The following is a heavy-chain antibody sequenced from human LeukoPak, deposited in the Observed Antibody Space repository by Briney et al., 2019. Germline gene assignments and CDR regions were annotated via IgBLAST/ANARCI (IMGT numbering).Heavy chain of an antibody. CDR1: GFTFDDYA. CDR2: ITWNRDNI. J-gene: IGHJ6*02. CDR3: AKDLGSAITSALVLDV. D-gene: IGHD2-15*01. Sequence: GRSLRLSCAASGFTFDDYAMHWVRHAPGKGLEWVSGITWNRDNIGYGDSVKGRFTISRDNVKNALYLQMNSLRPEDTALYYCAKDLGSAITSALVLDVWGQGTTVIVSS. V-gene: IGHV3-9*01.